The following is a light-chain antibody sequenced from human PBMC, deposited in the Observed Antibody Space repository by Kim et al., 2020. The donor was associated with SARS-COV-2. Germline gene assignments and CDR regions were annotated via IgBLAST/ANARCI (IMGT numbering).Light chain of an antibody. CDR2: GAS. Sequence: SPGERATLSCRASQSVRNNLAWYQLKPGQAPRLLIYGASTRATGTPARFSGSGSGTDFTLTVSSLQSEDFAVYYCHQYNDWPPGDTFGQGTKLEI. CDR3: HQYNDWPPGDT. V-gene: IGKV3-15*01. CDR1: QSVRNN. J-gene: IGKJ2*01.